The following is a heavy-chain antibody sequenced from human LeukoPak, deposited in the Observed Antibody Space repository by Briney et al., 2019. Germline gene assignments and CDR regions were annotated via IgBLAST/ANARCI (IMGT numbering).Heavy chain of an antibody. D-gene: IGHD3-16*01. Sequence: GRSLRLSCAASGFTFSSYAMHWVRQAPGKGLEWVAVISYDGSNKYYADSVKGRFTISRDNSKNTLYLQMNSLRAEDTAVYYCARDMPFGGYWGQGTLVTVSS. CDR1: GFTFSSYA. V-gene: IGHV3-30-3*01. CDR3: ARDMPFGGY. J-gene: IGHJ4*02. CDR2: ISYDGSNK.